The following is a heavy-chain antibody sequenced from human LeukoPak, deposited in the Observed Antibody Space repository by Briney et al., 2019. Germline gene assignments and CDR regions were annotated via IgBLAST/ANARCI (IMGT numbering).Heavy chain of an antibody. CDR3: ARDGHYDILTGYFKD. CDR1: GFTFSSYR. Sequence: PGGSLRLSCAASGFTFSSYRMHWVRQAPGKGLEWVAFIRYDGSNKYYADSVKGRFTISRDNSKNTLYLQMNSLRAEDTAVYYCARDGHYDILTGYFKDWGQGTLVTVSS. V-gene: IGHV3-30*02. J-gene: IGHJ1*01. D-gene: IGHD3-9*01. CDR2: IRYDGSNK.